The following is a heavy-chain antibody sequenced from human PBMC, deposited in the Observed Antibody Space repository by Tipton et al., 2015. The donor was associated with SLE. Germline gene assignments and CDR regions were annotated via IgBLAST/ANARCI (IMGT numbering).Heavy chain of an antibody. CDR2: IYYSGST. Sequence: LRLSCTVSGGSISSSSYYWGWIRQPPGKGLEWIGSIYYSGSTYYNPSLKSRVTISVDTSKNQFSLNLSSVTAADTAVYYCARGGSIVVVVAALGGMDVWGQGTTVTVSS. CDR3: ARGGSIVVVVAALGGMDV. J-gene: IGHJ6*02. V-gene: IGHV4-39*07. CDR1: GGSISSSSYY. D-gene: IGHD2-15*01.